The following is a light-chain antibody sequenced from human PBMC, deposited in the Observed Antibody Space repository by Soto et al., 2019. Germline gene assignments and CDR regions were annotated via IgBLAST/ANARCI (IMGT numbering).Light chain of an antibody. CDR3: QQFNTSPWT. V-gene: IGKV1-5*03. Sequence: DMQVTQSTSTLSASEGDRVTISCRASQSVSTWLAWYQQKPGRAPKLLIYKSSILESGVPSRFSGSGSGTEFTLTISSLQPDDFATYYCQQFNTSPWTFGQGTKVDIK. CDR1: QSVSTW. CDR2: KSS. J-gene: IGKJ1*01.